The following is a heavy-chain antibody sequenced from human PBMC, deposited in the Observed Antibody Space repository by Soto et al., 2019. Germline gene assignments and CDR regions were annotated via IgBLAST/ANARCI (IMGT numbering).Heavy chain of an antibody. J-gene: IGHJ6*03. CDR1: GFTFSSYA. CDR2: ISSNGGST. V-gene: IGHV3-64*01. D-gene: IGHD3-10*01. CDR3: ARAGSGLDYYYYYYYMDV. Sequence: PGGSLRLSCAASGFTFSSYAMHWVRQAPGKGLEYVSAISSNGGSTYYANSVKGRFTISRDNSKNTLYLQMGSLRAEDMAVYYCARAGSGLDYYYYYYYMDVWGKGTTVTVSS.